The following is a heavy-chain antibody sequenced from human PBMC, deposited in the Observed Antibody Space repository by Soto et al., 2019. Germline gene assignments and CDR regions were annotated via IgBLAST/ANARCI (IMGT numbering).Heavy chain of an antibody. Sequence: SETLSLTCAVYGGSFSGYYWSWIRQPPGKGLEWIGEINHSGSTNYNPSLKSRLTMSIDTSKNQFSLKMSSVTAADTAVYYCARGYDFLTGYFDYWGQGTLVTVSS. V-gene: IGHV4-34*01. CDR1: GGSFSGYY. CDR2: INHSGST. J-gene: IGHJ4*02. D-gene: IGHD3-9*01. CDR3: ARGYDFLTGYFDY.